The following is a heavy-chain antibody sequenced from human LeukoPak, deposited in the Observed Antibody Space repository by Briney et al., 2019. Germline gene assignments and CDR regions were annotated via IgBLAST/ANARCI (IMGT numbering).Heavy chain of an antibody. Sequence: PGRSLRLSCAASGFTFSSYGMHWVRQAPGEGLEWVAVISYDGSNKYYADSVKGRFTISRDNSKNTLYLQMNSLRAEDTAVYYCAKFHIVVVTANPPDAFDIWGQGTMVTVSS. CDR2: ISYDGSNK. CDR3: AKFHIVVVTANPPDAFDI. D-gene: IGHD2-21*02. V-gene: IGHV3-30*18. CDR1: GFTFSSYG. J-gene: IGHJ3*02.